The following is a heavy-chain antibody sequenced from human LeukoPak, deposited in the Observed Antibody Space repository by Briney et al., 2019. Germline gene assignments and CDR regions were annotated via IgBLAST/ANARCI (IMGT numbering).Heavy chain of an antibody. V-gene: IGHV3-9*01. J-gene: IGHJ4*02. CDR3: AKARSYSSSWYLFDY. CDR1: GFTFDDYA. CDR2: ISWNSGSI. D-gene: IGHD6-13*01. Sequence: PGGSLRLSCAASGFTFDDYAMHWVRQAPGKGLERVSGISWNSGSIGYADSVKGRFTISRDNAKNSLYLQMNSLRAEDTALYYCAKARSYSSSWYLFDYWGQGTLVTVSS.